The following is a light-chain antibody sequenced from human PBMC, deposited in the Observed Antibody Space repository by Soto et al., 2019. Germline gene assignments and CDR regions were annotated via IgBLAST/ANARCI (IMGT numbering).Light chain of an antibody. V-gene: IGLV1-44*01. CDR2: AYS. Sequence: QSVLTQPPSASGTPGQRVTISCSGSRSNIVSNTVNWYQHLPGAAPKLLMYAYSQRPSGIPDRFSGSKSGASASLAISGLPSEDESDYYCAAWDDSLNAYVFGTGTKLTVL. CDR3: AAWDDSLNAYV. CDR1: RSNIVSNT. J-gene: IGLJ1*01.